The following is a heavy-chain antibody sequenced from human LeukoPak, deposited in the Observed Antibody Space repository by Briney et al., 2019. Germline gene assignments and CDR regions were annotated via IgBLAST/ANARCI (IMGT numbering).Heavy chain of an antibody. CDR3: AREVTGLAAAGGDAFDI. Sequence: SETLSLTCTVSGGSISSYYWSWIRQPPGKGLEWIGYIYYSGSTNYNPSLKSRVTISVDTSKNQISLKLSSVTAADRAVYYCAREVTGLAAAGGDAFDIWGQGTMVTVSS. V-gene: IGHV4-59*01. CDR1: GGSISSYY. J-gene: IGHJ3*02. CDR2: IYYSGST. D-gene: IGHD6-13*01.